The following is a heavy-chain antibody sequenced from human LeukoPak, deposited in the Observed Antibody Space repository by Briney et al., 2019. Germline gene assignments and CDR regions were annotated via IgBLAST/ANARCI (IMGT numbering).Heavy chain of an antibody. Sequence: GGSLRLSCAASGFMFSSNWMSWVRQAPGKGLEWVALIWYDGSNKYYTDSVKGRLTISRDNSKNTLYLQMNSLRAEDTAVYYCAREGPRGNSQFDYWGQGTLVTVSS. D-gene: IGHD2/OR15-2a*01. V-gene: IGHV3-33*08. CDR1: GFMFSSNW. J-gene: IGHJ4*02. CDR2: IWYDGSNK. CDR3: AREGPRGNSQFDY.